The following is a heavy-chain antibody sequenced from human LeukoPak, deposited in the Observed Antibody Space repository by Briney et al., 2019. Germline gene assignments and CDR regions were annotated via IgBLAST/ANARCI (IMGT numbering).Heavy chain of an antibody. V-gene: IGHV1-69*04. CDR2: IIPILGIA. D-gene: IGHD1-26*01. Sequence: SVKVSCKASGGTFSSYAISWVRQAPGQGLEWLGRIIPILGIANYAQKFQGRVTITADKSTSTAYMELSSLRSEDTAVYYCARAPAYSGSYRGYFDYWGQGTLVTVSS. CDR3: ARAPAYSGSYRGYFDY. J-gene: IGHJ4*02. CDR1: GGTFSSYA.